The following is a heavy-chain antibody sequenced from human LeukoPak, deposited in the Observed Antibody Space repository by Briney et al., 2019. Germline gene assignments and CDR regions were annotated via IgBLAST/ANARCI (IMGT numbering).Heavy chain of an antibody. J-gene: IGHJ4*02. D-gene: IGHD6-19*01. CDR1: GGSIGSDY. CDR3: AKYGNSGWVIDN. Sequence: SETLSLTCTVSGGSIGSDYWTWIRQPPGKGLEYIGYIYYTGGTNYNPSLKSRVTISVDTSKNQFSLQLSSVTAADTAVYFCAKYGNSGWVIDNWGQGTLVTVSS. CDR2: IYYTGGT. V-gene: IGHV4-59*08.